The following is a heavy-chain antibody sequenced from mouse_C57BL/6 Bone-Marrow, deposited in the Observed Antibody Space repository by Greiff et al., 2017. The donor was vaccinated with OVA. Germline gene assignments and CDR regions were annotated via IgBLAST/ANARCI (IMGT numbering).Heavy chain of an antibody. V-gene: IGHV1-19*01. CDR2: INPYNGGT. CDR3: AFGSSYSDY. Sequence: EVKLQESGPVLVKPGASVKMSCKASGYTFTDYYMNWVKQSHGKSLEWIGVINPYNGGTSYNQKFKGKATLTVDKSSSTAYMELNSLTSEDSAVYYCAFGSSYSDYWGQGTTLTVSS. D-gene: IGHD1-1*01. J-gene: IGHJ2*01. CDR1: GYTFTDYY.